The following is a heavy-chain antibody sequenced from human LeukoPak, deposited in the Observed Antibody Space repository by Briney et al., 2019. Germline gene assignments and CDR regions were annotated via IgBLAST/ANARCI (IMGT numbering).Heavy chain of an antibody. D-gene: IGHD6-19*01. CDR1: GGTISSYY. V-gene: IGHV4-59*01. J-gene: IGHJ4*02. Sequence: SETLSLTCTVSGGTISSYYRSWIRQPPGKGLEWIGYVCYCGSTIYSPSLKSRVTISVDTSKNQISLKLTSVTAADTGVFYCARFAGYSSGWHDYWGQGALVTVSS. CDR3: ARFAGYSSGWHDY. CDR2: VCYCGST.